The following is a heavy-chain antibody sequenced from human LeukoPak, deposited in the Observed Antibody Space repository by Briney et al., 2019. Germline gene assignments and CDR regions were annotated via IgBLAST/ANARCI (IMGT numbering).Heavy chain of an antibody. CDR3: AHFCSTSNCYEFAF. Sequence: PEGSLRLSCAASGFTFSNYAMNWVRQAPGKGLVWVSGISGSGDSTYYADSVKGRFTISRDNSKNTLYLQMISLRAEDTALYYCAHFCSTSNCYEFAFWGQGTPVTVSS. CDR1: GFTFSNYA. J-gene: IGHJ4*02. V-gene: IGHV3-23*01. D-gene: IGHD2-2*01. CDR2: ISGSGDST.